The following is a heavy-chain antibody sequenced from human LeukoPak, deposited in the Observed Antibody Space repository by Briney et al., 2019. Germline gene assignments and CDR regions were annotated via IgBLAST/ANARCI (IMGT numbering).Heavy chain of an antibody. Sequence: GGSLRLSCAASGFTFGSYVMSWVRQAPGKGLEWVSFITPNADRTSYADSVEGRFTISRDNPRNTLHMQMNSLRDEDTALYYCAIMHGYYDGSGYWVQWGQGTLVTVSS. J-gene: IGHJ1*01. CDR3: AIMHGYYDGSGYWVQ. D-gene: IGHD3-22*01. V-gene: IGHV3-23*01. CDR2: ITPNADRT. CDR1: GFTFGSYV.